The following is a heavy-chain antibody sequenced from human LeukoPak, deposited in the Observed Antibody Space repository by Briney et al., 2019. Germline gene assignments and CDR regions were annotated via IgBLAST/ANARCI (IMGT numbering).Heavy chain of an antibody. CDR3: ARVFDSTWAAPQENWFDA. D-gene: IGHD6-13*01. CDR1: GVSVSTSSYT. Sequence: PSQTLSLTCVISGVSVSTSSYTWNWIRQSPSRGLEWLGRTYYRSKWFSEFAVSVEGRITISPDTSKNQFSLHLNSVTPEDTAIYYCARVFDSTWAAPQENWFDAWGQGTPVTVSS. J-gene: IGHJ5*02. CDR2: TYYRSKWFS. V-gene: IGHV6-1*01.